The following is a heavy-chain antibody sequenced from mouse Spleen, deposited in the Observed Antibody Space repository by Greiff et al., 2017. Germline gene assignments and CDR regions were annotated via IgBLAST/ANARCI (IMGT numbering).Heavy chain of an antibody. CDR1: GYTFTSYG. Sequence: VKLMESGAELARPGASVKLSCKASGYTFTSYGISWVKQRTGQGLEWIGEIYPRSGNTYYNEKFKGKATLTADKSSSTAYMELRSLTSEDSAVYFCARSVTTVVADYAMDYWGQGTSVTVSS. D-gene: IGHD1-1*01. CDR2: IYPRSGNT. V-gene: IGHV1-81*01. CDR3: ARSVTTVVADYAMDY. J-gene: IGHJ4*01.